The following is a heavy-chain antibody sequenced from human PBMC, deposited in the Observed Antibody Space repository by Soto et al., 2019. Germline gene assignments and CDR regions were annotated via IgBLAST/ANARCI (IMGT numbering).Heavy chain of an antibody. CDR1: GGSISSGDYY. CDR3: ARERPDGSRLDP. CDR2: IYYSGRT. D-gene: IGHD2-15*01. J-gene: IGHJ5*02. V-gene: IGHV4-30-4*01. Sequence: QVQLQESGPGLVKPSQTLSLTCTVSGGSISSGDYYWSWIRQPPGKGLEWIGYIYYSGRTYYNPSFKSRVTISVDTSMIPFSLKLSSVTAADTAVYYCARERPDGSRLDPWGQGTLVTVSS.